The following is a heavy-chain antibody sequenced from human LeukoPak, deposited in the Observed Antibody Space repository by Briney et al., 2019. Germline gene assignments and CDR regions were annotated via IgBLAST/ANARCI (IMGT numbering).Heavy chain of an antibody. Sequence: GGSLRLSCAASGFTFSNYAMNWVREAPGKGLEWVSGISGSSGTINYAAPVKGRFTISRDNSRNTLYLQMNSLRADDTAVYYCAKRLGDPRAFDYWGQGTLVTVSS. V-gene: IGHV3-23*01. CDR1: GFTFSNYA. CDR2: ISGSSGTI. CDR3: AKRLGDPRAFDY. J-gene: IGHJ4*02. D-gene: IGHD2-21*02.